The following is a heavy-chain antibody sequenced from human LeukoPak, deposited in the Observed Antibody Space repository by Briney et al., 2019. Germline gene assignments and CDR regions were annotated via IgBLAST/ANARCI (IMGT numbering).Heavy chain of an antibody. Sequence: PGGSLRLSCAASGFTLSSYWMNWVRQAPGKGLEWVANINQDGSEKYYVDSVKGRFTISRDNAKNSLYLQMNSLRAEDTAVYYCARVRTGSYRVDYRGQGTLLTVSS. CDR2: INQDGSEK. CDR3: ARVRTGSYRVDY. CDR1: GFTLSSYW. J-gene: IGHJ4*02. D-gene: IGHD3-16*02. V-gene: IGHV3-7*01.